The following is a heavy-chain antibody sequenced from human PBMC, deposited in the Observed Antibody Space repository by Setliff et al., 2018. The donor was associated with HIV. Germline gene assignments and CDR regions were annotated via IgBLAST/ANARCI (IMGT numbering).Heavy chain of an antibody. J-gene: IGHJ4*02. D-gene: IGHD3-10*01. CDR3: ARDTAIGWYGESKMSDF. V-gene: IGHV1-2*02. CDR2: INPNSGAT. Sequence: ASVKVSCKTAGYTFTGHFIHWMRQAPGQGLEWMGWINPNSGATDYAWRFEDRVTMTSDTSIRTVYMELSSLRSDDTAVYYRARDTAIGWYGESKMSDFWGQGTLVTVS. CDR1: GYTFTGHF.